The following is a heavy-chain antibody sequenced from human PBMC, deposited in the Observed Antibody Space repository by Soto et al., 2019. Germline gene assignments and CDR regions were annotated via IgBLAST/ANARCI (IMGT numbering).Heavy chain of an antibody. V-gene: IGHV3-23*01. CDR2: ISDSGGST. CDR1: GFTFTTYA. J-gene: IGHJ4*02. D-gene: IGHD6-19*01. CDR3: AKVPGTTIYSSGWYEDY. Sequence: EVQLLESGGGLVQPGGSLRLSCAASGFTFTTYAMSWVRQGPGKGLEWVSTISDSGGSTHYADSVKGRFTISRDNAKNTLSLQMYSLRAADTAVYYCAKVPGTTIYSSGWYEDYWGQGTLVTVSS.